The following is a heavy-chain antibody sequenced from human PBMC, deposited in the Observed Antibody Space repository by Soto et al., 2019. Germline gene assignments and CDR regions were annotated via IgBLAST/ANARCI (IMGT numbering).Heavy chain of an antibody. J-gene: IGHJ6*01. Sequence: SETLSLTCTVSGGSSSSGDYYWSWIRQPPGKGLEWIGYIYYSGSTYYNPSLKSRVTISVDTSKNQFSLKLSSVTAADTAVYYCARERYCSGGSCEYYYYGMDVWGQGTTVTVSS. CDR3: ARERYCSGGSCEYYYYGMDV. CDR1: GGSSSSGDYY. CDR2: IYYSGST. D-gene: IGHD2-15*01. V-gene: IGHV4-30-4*01.